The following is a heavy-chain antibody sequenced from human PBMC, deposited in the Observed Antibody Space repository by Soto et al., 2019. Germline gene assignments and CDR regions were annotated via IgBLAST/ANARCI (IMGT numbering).Heavy chain of an antibody. D-gene: IGHD3-10*01. CDR1: GYSFTSYW. J-gene: IGHJ4*02. CDR3: ARLNRPDSGSLPY. Sequence: GSLRLSCKGSGYSFTSYWIGWVRQMPGKGLEWMGIIYPGDSDTRYSPSFQGQVTISADKSISTAYLQWSSLKASDTAMYYCARLNRPDSGSLPYWGQGTLVTVSS. CDR2: IYPGDSDT. V-gene: IGHV5-51*01.